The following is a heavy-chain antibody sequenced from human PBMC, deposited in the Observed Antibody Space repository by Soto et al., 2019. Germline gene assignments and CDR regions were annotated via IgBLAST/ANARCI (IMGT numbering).Heavy chain of an antibody. D-gene: IGHD3-3*01. CDR1: GFTFSSYW. J-gene: IGHJ5*02. V-gene: IGHV3-74*01. CDR3: ARAGPSITIFGVVKAPNWFDP. Sequence: EVQLVESGGGLVQPGGSLRLSCAASGFTFSSYWMHWVRQAPGKGLVWVSRINSDGSSTSYADSVKGRFTISRDNAKNTLYRQMNSLRAEDTAVYYCARAGPSITIFGVVKAPNWFDPWGQGTLVTVSS. CDR2: INSDGSST.